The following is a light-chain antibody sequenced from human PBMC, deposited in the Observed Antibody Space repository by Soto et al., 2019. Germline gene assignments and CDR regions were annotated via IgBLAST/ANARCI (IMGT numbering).Light chain of an antibody. J-gene: IGLJ1*01. CDR2: EVS. CDR1: SSDVGGYNY. Sequence: QSVLTQPPSASGSPGQSVAISCTGTSSDVGGYNYVSWYQQHPGKAPKLMIYEVSHRPSGVSNRFSGSKSGNTASLTISGLQSEDEADYYCISYTSDDVRYVFGTGTKVTVL. CDR3: ISYTSDDVRYV. V-gene: IGLV2-14*01.